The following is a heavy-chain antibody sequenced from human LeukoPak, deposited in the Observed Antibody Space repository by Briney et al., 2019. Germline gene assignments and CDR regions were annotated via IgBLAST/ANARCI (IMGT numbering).Heavy chain of an antibody. V-gene: IGHV1-8*01. J-gene: IGHJ3*02. CDR3: ARGGSITMIVVVITKMGAFDI. D-gene: IGHD3-22*01. CDR2: MNPNSGNT. CDR1: GYTFTSYD. Sequence: ASVKVSCKASGYTFTSYDINWVRQATGQGLEWMGWMNPNSGNTGYAQKFQGRVTMTRNTSISTAYMELSSLRSEDTAVYYCARGGSITMIVVVITKMGAFDIWGQGTMVTVSS.